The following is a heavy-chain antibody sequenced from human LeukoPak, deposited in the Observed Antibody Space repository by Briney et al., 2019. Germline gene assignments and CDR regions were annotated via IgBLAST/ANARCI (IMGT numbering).Heavy chain of an antibody. D-gene: IGHD3-22*01. CDR3: ARHYYDSSGYRRDYYFDY. CDR1: GGSFSGYY. J-gene: IGHJ4*02. V-gene: IGHV4-34*01. CDR2: INHSGST. Sequence: SETLSLTCAVYGGSFSGYYWSWIRQPPGKGLEWIGEINHSGSTNYNPSIKSRLTMSVDTSKNQFSLKLSSVTAADTAVYYCARHYYDSSGYRRDYYFDYWGQGTLVTVSS.